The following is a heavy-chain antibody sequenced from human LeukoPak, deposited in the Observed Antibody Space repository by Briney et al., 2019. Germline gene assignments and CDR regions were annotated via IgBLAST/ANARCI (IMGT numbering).Heavy chain of an antibody. CDR2: ISYDGSNK. V-gene: IGHV3-30*04. Sequence: GGSLRLLRAASGLTFSSYAMHWARHAPAKGLECAAVISYDGSNKYYADSVKGRFTISRDNSKNTLYLQMNSLRAEDTAVYYCASTGFDYWGQGTLLTVSS. D-gene: IGHD3-10*01. J-gene: IGHJ4*02. CDR3: ASTGFDY. CDR1: GLTFSSYA.